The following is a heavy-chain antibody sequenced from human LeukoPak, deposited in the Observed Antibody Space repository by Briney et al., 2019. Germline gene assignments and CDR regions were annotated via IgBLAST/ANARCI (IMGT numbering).Heavy chain of an antibody. CDR3: ARAPRTVTTLQDAFDI. CDR2: IYYSGGT. Sequence: SETLSLTCTVSGGSISSGGYYWSWIRQHPGKGLEWIGYIYYSGGTYYNPSLKSRVTISVDTSKNQFSLKLSSVTAADTAVYYCARAPRTVTTLQDAFDIWGQGTMVTVSS. D-gene: IGHD4-17*01. V-gene: IGHV4-31*03. J-gene: IGHJ3*02. CDR1: GGSISSGGYY.